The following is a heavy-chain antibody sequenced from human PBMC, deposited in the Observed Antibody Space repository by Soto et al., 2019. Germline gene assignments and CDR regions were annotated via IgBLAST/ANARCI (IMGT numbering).Heavy chain of an antibody. V-gene: IGHV5-51*01. J-gene: IGHJ4*02. Sequence: HGESLKISCKGSGYSFTSYWIGWVRQMPGKGLEWMGIIYPGDSDTRYSPSFQGQVTISADKSISTAYLQWSSLKASDTAMYYCARRKGTPSSGWYGVDYWGQGTLVTVSS. CDR1: GYSFTSYW. CDR2: IYPGDSDT. D-gene: IGHD6-19*01. CDR3: ARRKGTPSSGWYGVDY.